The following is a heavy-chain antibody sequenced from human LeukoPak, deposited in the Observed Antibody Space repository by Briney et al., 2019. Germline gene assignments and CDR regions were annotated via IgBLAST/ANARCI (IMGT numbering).Heavy chain of an antibody. D-gene: IGHD5-18*01. CDR3: AKGAGGFSYYNWFDP. Sequence: SETLSLTCAVYGGSFSDYWWTWIRQSPGKGLEWIGSIYYSGTTHYNPSLESRVTISVDTSKNQFSLKLASVTAADTAIYYCAKGAGGFSYYNWFDPWGQGTLVTVSS. CDR2: IYYSGTT. CDR1: GGSFSDYW. J-gene: IGHJ5*02. V-gene: IGHV4-34*01.